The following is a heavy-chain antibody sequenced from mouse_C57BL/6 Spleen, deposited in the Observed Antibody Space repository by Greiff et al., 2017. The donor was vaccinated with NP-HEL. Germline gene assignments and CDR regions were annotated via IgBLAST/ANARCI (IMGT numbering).Heavy chain of an antibody. J-gene: IGHJ2*01. CDR1: GYTFTSYW. D-gene: IGHD2-3*01. V-gene: IGHV1-59*01. CDR3: ARKGDGSSDYFDY. CDR2: IDPSDSYT. Sequence: QVQLQQPGAELVRPGTSVKLSCKASGYTFTSYWMHWVKQRPGQGLEWIGVIDPSDSYTNYNQKFKGKATLTVDTSSSTAYMQLSSLTSEDSAVYYCARKGDGSSDYFDYWGQGTTLTVSS.